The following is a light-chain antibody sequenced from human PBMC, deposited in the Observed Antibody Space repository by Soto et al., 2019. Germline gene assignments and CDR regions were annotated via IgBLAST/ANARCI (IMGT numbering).Light chain of an antibody. Sequence: IQVTQHPSSLSASVGDRVTITCRAIQGIKNYLAWYQQTPGETPKPXIYAASTLASGIPPRFLCSGAGPDCTRPINNLQPEDVETDSCQRYYNAPFTFGGGTKVDIK. CDR3: QRYYNAPFT. CDR2: AAS. CDR1: QGIKNY. V-gene: IGKV1-27*01. J-gene: IGKJ4*01.